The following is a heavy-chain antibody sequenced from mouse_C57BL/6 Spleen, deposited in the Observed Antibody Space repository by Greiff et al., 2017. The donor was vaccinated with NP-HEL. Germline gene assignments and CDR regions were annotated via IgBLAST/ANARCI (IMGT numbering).Heavy chain of an antibody. Sequence: QVQLKQSGAELVRPGTSVKVSCKASGYAFTNYLIEWVKQRPGQGLEWIGVINPGSGGTNYNEKFKGKATLTADKSSSTAYMQLRSLTSEDSAVYFCARSYGNYEYFDVWGTGTTVTVSS. V-gene: IGHV1-54*01. CDR3: ARSYGNYEYFDV. CDR1: GYAFTNYL. CDR2: INPGSGGT. J-gene: IGHJ1*03. D-gene: IGHD2-1*01.